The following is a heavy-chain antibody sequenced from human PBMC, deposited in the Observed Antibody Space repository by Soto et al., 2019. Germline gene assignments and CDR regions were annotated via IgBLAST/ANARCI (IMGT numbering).Heavy chain of an antibody. CDR2: ISYDGSNK. CDR1: GFTFGSYG. V-gene: IGHV3-30*18. Sequence: GGSLRLSCAASGFTFGSYGMHWVRQAPGKGLEWVAVISYDGSNKYYADSVKGRFTISRDNSKNTLYLQMNSLRAEDTAVYYCAKDPGSQVPPLFDPWGQGTLVTVSS. D-gene: IGHD2-2*01. CDR3: AKDPGSQVPPLFDP. J-gene: IGHJ5*02.